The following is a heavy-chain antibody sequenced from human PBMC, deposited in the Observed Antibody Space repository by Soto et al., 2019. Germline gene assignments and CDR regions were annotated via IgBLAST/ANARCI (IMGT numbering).Heavy chain of an antibody. CDR1: GFSLSTSGVG. V-gene: IGHV2-5*02. CDR2: IYWDDDK. J-gene: IGHJ5*02. CDR3: AHSVYDYVCGTNWFDP. D-gene: IGHD3-16*01. Sequence: QITLKESGPTLVKPTQTLTLTCTFSGFSLSTSGVGVGWIRQPPGKALEWLALIYWDDDKRYSPSLKSRLTITKDTSKHHGVLTTTHMDPVDTATYDCAHSVYDYVCGTNWFDPWGQRTLVPVSS.